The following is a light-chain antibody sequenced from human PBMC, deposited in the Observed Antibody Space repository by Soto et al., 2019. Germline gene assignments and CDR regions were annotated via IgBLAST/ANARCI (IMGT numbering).Light chain of an antibody. CDR2: GAS. CDR3: QQHGSSPVT. V-gene: IGKV3-20*01. Sequence: EIVLTQSPGTLSLSPGERATLSCRASQSVSSSYLAWYQQKPGQAPRLLIYGASSRATGIPDRFSGSGSGTDFTLIISRLEPEDFAVYYCQQHGSSPVTFGQGTKVEIK. CDR1: QSVSSSY. J-gene: IGKJ1*01.